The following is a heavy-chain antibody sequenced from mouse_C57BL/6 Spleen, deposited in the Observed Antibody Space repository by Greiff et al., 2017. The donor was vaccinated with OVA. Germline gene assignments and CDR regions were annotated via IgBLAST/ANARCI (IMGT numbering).Heavy chain of an antibody. Sequence: EVKLQESGAELVRPGASVKLSCTASGFNIKDYYMHWVKQRPEQGLEWIGRIDPEDGDTEYAPKFQGKATMTADTSSNTAYLQLSSLTSEDTAVYYCTSYGSSYWYFDVWGTGTTVTVSS. V-gene: IGHV14-1*01. J-gene: IGHJ1*03. CDR2: IDPEDGDT. CDR3: TSYGSSYWYFDV. D-gene: IGHD1-1*01. CDR1: GFNIKDYY.